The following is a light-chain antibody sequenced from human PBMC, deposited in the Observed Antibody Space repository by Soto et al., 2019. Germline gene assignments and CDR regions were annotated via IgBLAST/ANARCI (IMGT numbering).Light chain of an antibody. J-gene: IGKJ1*01. V-gene: IGKV3-11*01. CDR3: QQRSNWPLIT. CDR2: DAS. Sequence: ESVLTQSPATLSLSPGERATLSCRASQSVSSYLAWYQQKPGQAPRLLIYDASNRATGIPARFSGSGSGTDFTLTISSLEPEDFAVYYCQQRSNWPLITFGQGTKVDI. CDR1: QSVSSY.